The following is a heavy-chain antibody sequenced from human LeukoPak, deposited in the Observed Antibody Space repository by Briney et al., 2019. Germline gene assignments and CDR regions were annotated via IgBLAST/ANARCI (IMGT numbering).Heavy chain of an antibody. CDR3: ARDFSTSGAPDY. CDR2: ISSSSYI. V-gene: IGHV3-21*01. D-gene: IGHD6-19*01. Sequence: PGGSLRLSCAASGFTFSSYSMNWVRQAPGKGLEWVSSISSSSYIYYADPVKGRFTISRDNAKNSLYLQMNSLRAEDTAVYYCARDFSTSGAPDYWGQGTLVTVSS. CDR1: GFTFSSYS. J-gene: IGHJ4*02.